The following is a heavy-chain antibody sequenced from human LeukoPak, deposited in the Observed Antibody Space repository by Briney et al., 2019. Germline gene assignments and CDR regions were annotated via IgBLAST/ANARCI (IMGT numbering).Heavy chain of an antibody. CDR1: GYTFTSYY. V-gene: IGHV1-46*01. Sequence: ASVKVSCKASGYTFTSYYMHWVRQAPGQGLEWMGIINPSGGSTSYAQKLQGRVTMTRDMSTSTVYMELSSLRSEDTAVYYCARDLASLDVMDVWGKGTTVTVSS. J-gene: IGHJ6*03. CDR2: INPSGGST. CDR3: ARDLASLDVMDV.